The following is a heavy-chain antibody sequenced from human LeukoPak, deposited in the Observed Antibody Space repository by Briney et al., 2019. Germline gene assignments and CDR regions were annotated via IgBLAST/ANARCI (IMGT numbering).Heavy chain of an antibody. D-gene: IGHD6-13*01. Sequence: GGSLRLSCAASGFTFSSYGMHWVRQAPGKGLEWVAVISYDGSNKYYADSVKGRFTISRDNSKNTLYLQMNSLRAEDTAVYYCAKVPSSIAAAGPRDYWGQGTLVTVSS. J-gene: IGHJ4*02. CDR2: ISYDGSNK. V-gene: IGHV3-30*18. CDR1: GFTFSSYG. CDR3: AKVPSSIAAAGPRDY.